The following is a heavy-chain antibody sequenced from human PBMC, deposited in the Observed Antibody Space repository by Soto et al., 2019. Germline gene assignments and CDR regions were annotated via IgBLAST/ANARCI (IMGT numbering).Heavy chain of an antibody. CDR1: GFPFDDFA. CDR2: IKSKTDGGTT. J-gene: IGHJ6*02. D-gene: IGHD3-22*01. Sequence: GGSLRLSCTGSGFPFDDFAINWVRQAPGKGLEWVGRIKSKTDGGTTDYAAPVKGRFTISRDDSKNTLYPQMNSLKTEDTAVYYCTTEDSSGYYDYYYYGMDVWGQGTTVTVSS. CDR3: TTEDSSGYYDYYYYGMDV. V-gene: IGHV3-15*01.